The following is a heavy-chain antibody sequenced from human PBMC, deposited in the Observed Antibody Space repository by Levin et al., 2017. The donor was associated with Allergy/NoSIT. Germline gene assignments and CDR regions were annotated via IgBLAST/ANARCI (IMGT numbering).Heavy chain of an antibody. D-gene: IGHD3-22*01. CDR3: AVVYYDSGGYYYFDH. CDR2: IGGGSETT. Sequence: GESLKISCAASGFTFSGNAMSWVRQGPGRGLEWVSAIGGGSETTYYTDSVKGRFTISRDNSKSTLYLQMNSLRAEDTAVYYCAVVYYDSGGYYYFDHWGQGTLVTVSS. CDR1: GFTFSGNA. J-gene: IGHJ4*02. V-gene: IGHV3-23*01.